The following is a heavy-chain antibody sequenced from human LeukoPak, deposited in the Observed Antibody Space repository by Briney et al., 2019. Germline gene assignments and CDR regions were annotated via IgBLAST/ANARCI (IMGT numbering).Heavy chain of an antibody. CDR3: ARKAPYSGSYSGDAFDI. V-gene: IGHV1-18*01. Sequence: ASVKVSCKASGYTFTTYEIHWVRQAPGQGLEWMGWISAYNGNTNYAQKLQGRVTMTTDTSTSTAYMELRSLRSDDTAVYYCARKAPYSGSYSGDAFDIWGQGTMVTVSS. J-gene: IGHJ3*02. CDR1: GYTFTTYE. CDR2: ISAYNGNT. D-gene: IGHD1-26*01.